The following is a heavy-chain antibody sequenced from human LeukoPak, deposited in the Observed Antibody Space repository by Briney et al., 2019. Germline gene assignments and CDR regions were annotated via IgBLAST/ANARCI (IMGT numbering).Heavy chain of an antibody. CDR1: GGSISSSNHF. V-gene: IGHV4-39*01. Sequence: SETLSLTCTVSGGSISSSNHFWRWIRQPPGKGLEWIGSIYYSGRTYYNPSLKSRVTLSVDTSKNQFSLKLSSVTAADTAVYYCARLYCSSTSCYSPYFDYWGQGTLVTLSS. CDR2: IYYSGRT. J-gene: IGHJ4*02. CDR3: ARLYCSSTSCYSPYFDY. D-gene: IGHD2-2*01.